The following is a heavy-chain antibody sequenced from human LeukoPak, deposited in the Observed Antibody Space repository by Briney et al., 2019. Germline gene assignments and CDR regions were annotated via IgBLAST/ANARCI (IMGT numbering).Heavy chain of an antibody. CDR1: GFTFSSYA. D-gene: IGHD4-23*01. J-gene: IGHJ4*02. V-gene: IGHV3-23*01. Sequence: TGGSLRLSCAASGFTFSSYAMSWVRQAPGKGREWVSAISGSGGSTYYADSVKGRFTISRDNSKNTLHLQMNSLRAEDTAVYYCAKDPYGGNLDWGQGTLVTVSS. CDR3: AKDPYGGNLD. CDR2: ISGSGGST.